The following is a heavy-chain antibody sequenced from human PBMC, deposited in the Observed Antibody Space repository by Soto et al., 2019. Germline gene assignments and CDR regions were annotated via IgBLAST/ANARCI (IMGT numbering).Heavy chain of an antibody. J-gene: IGHJ4*02. Sequence: GESLKISCKGSGYSFTSYWISWVRQMPGKGLEWMGRIDPSDSYTNYSPSFQGHVTISADKSISTAYLQWSSLKASDTAMYYCASTLGYCSGGSCFTAEWCQGTLVTVSS. CDR1: GYSFTSYW. D-gene: IGHD2-15*01. CDR3: ASTLGYCSGGSCFTAE. CDR2: IDPSDSYT. V-gene: IGHV5-10-1*01.